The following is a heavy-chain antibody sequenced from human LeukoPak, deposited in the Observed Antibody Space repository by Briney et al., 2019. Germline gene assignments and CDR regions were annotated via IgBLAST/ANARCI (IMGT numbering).Heavy chain of an antibody. CDR3: ARSVIRAAPAGYCSGGSCYAPFDY. CDR2: ISYDGSNK. D-gene: IGHD2-15*01. CDR1: GFTFSSYA. Sequence: TGGSLRLSCAASGFTFSSYAMHWVRQAPGKGLEWVAVISYDGSNKYYADSVKGRFTISRDNSKNTLYLQMNSLRAEDTAVYYCARSVIRAAPAGYCSGGSCYAPFDYWGQGTLVTVSS. V-gene: IGHV3-30-3*01. J-gene: IGHJ4*02.